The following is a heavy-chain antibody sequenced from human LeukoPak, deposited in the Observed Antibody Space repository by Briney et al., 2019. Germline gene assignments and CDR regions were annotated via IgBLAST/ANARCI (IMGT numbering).Heavy chain of an antibody. CDR1: GGTFSSYA. J-gene: IGHJ4*02. CDR2: IIPIFGTA. Sequence: ASVKVSCKASGGTFSSYAISWVRQAPGQGLEWMGGIIPIFGTANYAQKFQGGVTITADESTSTAYMELSSLRSEDTAVYYCARDPPEITGGWGQGTLVTVSS. V-gene: IGHV1-69*13. D-gene: IGHD1-14*01. CDR3: ARDPPEITGG.